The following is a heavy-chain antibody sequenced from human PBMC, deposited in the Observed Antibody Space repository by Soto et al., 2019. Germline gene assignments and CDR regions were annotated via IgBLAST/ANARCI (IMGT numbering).Heavy chain of an antibody. J-gene: IGHJ6*03. CDR3: ARNIVVVPAANRYYYYMDV. CDR2: INPSGGST. Sequence: ASVKVCCKGCGYTFTSYYMQWVGQAPGHGQEWMGIINPSGGSTSYAQKFQGRVTMTRDTSTSTVYMELSSLRSEDTAVYYCARNIVVVPAANRYYYYMDVWGKGTTVTVSS. CDR1: GYTFTSYY. D-gene: IGHD2-2*01. V-gene: IGHV1-46*03.